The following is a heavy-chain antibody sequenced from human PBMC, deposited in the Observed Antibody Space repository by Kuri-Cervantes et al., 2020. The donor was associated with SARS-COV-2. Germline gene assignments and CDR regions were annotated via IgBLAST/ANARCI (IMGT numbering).Heavy chain of an antibody. CDR2: INPNSGGT. D-gene: IGHD2-15*01. CDR3: ATPRYCSGGSCYGLFDY. Sequence: ASVKVSCKASGYTFTGYYMHWVRQAPGQGLEWMGWINPNSGGTNYAQKFQGRVTMTRDTSISTAYMELSRLRSDDTAVYYCATPRYCSGGSCYGLFDYWGQGTLVTVLL. V-gene: IGHV1-2*02. J-gene: IGHJ4*02. CDR1: GYTFTGYY.